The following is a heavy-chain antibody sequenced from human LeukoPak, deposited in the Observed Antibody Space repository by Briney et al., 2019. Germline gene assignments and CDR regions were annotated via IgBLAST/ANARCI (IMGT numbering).Heavy chain of an antibody. CDR3: ARDSGDY. V-gene: IGHV3-48*01. CDR2: ISSSSTI. J-gene: IGHJ4*02. CDR1: GFTFSSYG. Sequence: PGGSLRLSCAASGFTFSSYGMHWVRQAPGKGLEWVSYISSSSTIYYADSVKGRFTISRDNAKNSLYLQMNSLRAEDTAVYYCARDSGDYWGQGTLVTVSS. D-gene: IGHD6-25*01.